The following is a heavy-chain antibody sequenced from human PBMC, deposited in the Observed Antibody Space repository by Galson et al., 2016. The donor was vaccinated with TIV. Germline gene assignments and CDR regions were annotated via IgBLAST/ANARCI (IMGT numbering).Heavy chain of an antibody. D-gene: IGHD6-6*01. CDR1: GGSINSDNW. J-gene: IGHJ4*02. CDR2: IYHSGST. Sequence: SETLSLTCAVSGGSINSDNWWSWVRQPPGKGLEWIGEIYHSGSTNYNPSLKRRVSISLDNSKTQFSMKLNSVTAADTAVYFCTRDYSSASGDWGQGTLVIVSS. CDR3: TRDYSSASGD. V-gene: IGHV4-4*02.